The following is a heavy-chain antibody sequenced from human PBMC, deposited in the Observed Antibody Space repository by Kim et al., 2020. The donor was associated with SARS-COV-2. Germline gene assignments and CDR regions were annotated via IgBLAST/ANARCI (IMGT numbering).Heavy chain of an antibody. V-gene: IGHV7-4-1*02. D-gene: IGHD3-9*01. J-gene: IGHJ4*02. Sequence: AQGFTGRFGFSLDTSVSTAYLQISSLKAEDTAVYYCARSTGYASPYYFDYWGQGTLVTVSS. CDR3: ARSTGYASPYYFDY.